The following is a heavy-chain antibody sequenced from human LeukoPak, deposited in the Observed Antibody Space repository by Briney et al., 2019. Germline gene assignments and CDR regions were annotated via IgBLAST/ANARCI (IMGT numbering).Heavy chain of an antibody. Sequence: SETLSLTCTVSGGSVSSGSYYWSWIRQPPGTGLEWIGYISYSGSTHYNPSLRSRVTTSADTSKNQFSLKLTSVTAADTAVYFCARGSNTWYQYFDYWGQGTLVTVSS. J-gene: IGHJ4*02. V-gene: IGHV4-61*01. CDR2: ISYSGST. D-gene: IGHD6-13*01. CDR1: GGSVSSGSYY. CDR3: ARGSNTWYQYFDY.